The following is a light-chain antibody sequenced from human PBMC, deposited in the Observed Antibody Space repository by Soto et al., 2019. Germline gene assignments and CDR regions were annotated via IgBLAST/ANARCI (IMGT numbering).Light chain of an antibody. Sequence: EIVLTQSPGTLSLSPGERGTLSCRASQSVSNNYLAWYQQKPGQAPRLLIYDASNRATGIPARFSGSGSGTDFTLTISSLEPEDFAVYYCQQRSNWPPGITFGQGTRLEIK. CDR3: QQRSNWPPGIT. CDR1: QSVSNNY. CDR2: DAS. J-gene: IGKJ5*01. V-gene: IGKV3-11*01.